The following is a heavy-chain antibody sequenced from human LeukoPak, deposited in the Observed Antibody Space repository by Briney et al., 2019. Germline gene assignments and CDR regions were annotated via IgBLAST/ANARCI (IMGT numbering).Heavy chain of an antibody. Sequence: ASVKVSCKASGGTFSSYAIGWVRQAPGQGLEWMGRIIPIFGIANYAQKFQGRVTITADKSTSTAYMELSSLRSEDTAVYYCARGDLRILDYWGQGTLVTVSS. J-gene: IGHJ4*02. V-gene: IGHV1-69*04. CDR1: GGTFSSYA. D-gene: IGHD4-17*01. CDR3: ARGDLRILDY. CDR2: IIPIFGIA.